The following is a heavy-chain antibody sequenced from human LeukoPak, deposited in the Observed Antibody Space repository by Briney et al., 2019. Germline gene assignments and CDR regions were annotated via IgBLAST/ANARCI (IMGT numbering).Heavy chain of an antibody. CDR1: GFTFSSYS. Sequence: GGSLRLSCAASGFTFSSYSMIWVRQAPGKGLEWVSYISSSGSTIYYADSVKGRFTISRDNAKNSLYLQMNSLRAEDTAVYYCARARYCSGGSCYPGAFDIWGQGTMVTVSS. D-gene: IGHD2-15*01. V-gene: IGHV3-48*04. CDR3: ARARYCSGGSCYPGAFDI. J-gene: IGHJ3*02. CDR2: ISSSGSTI.